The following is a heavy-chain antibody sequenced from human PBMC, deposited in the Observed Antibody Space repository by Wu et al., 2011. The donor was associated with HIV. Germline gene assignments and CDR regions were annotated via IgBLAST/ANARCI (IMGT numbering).Heavy chain of an antibody. CDR3: ARAYDLWSGSGYYYYMDV. Sequence: GAEVKKPGSSVKVSCKASGGTFSTYAFSWVRQAPGQGPEWMGRVIPILGTTNYAQKFQGRVTITADESTSTTYLELSSLRSEDTAVYYCARAYDLWSGSGYYYYMDVWGKGTTVSVSS. CDR2: VIPILGTT. CDR1: GGTFSTYA. V-gene: IGHV1-69*11. J-gene: IGHJ6*03. D-gene: IGHD3-3*01.